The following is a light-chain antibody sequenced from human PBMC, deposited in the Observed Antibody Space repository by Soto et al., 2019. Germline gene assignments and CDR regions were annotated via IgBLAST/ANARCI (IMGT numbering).Light chain of an antibody. CDR2: GNS. Sequence: QSVLTQPPSVSGAPGQRVTISCTGGSSNIGAGYDVHWYQQLPGTAPKVLIYGNSNRPSGVPDRFSGSKSATSASLAITGLQAEDEADYYCQSYDNSLSGCVFSGGTKVTVL. V-gene: IGLV1-40*01. CDR1: SSNIGAGYD. CDR3: QSYDNSLSGCV. J-gene: IGLJ2*01.